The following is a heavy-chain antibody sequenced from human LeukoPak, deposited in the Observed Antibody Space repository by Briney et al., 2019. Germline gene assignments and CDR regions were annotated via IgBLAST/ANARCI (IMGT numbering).Heavy chain of an antibody. CDR1: RFTFSNAW. CDR2: IKSKTDGGTT. J-gene: IGHJ4*02. Sequence: GGSLRLSCAASRFTFSNAWMSWVRQAPGKGLEWVGRIKSKTDGGTTDYAAPVKGRFTISRDDSKNTLYLQMNSLKTEDTAVYYCTLRYFDWLIDFDYWGQGTLVTVSS. V-gene: IGHV3-15*01. D-gene: IGHD3-9*01. CDR3: TLRYFDWLIDFDY.